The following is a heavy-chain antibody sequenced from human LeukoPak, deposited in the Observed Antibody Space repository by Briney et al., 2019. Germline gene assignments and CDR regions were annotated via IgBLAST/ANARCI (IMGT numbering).Heavy chain of an antibody. CDR3: ARQDTAMGHDAFDF. CDR1: GGSISSSSYY. J-gene: IGHJ3*01. Sequence: SETLSLTCTVSGGSISSSSYYWGWIRQPPGKGLEWIGSIYYSGSTYYNPSLKSRVTISVDTSKNQFPLKLSSVTAADTAVYYCARQDTAMGHDAFDFWGQGTMVTVSS. V-gene: IGHV4-39*01. CDR2: IYYSGST. D-gene: IGHD5-18*01.